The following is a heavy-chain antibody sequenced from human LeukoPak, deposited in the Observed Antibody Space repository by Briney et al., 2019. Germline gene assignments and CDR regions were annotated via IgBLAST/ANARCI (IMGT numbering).Heavy chain of an antibody. V-gene: IGHV4-38-2*02. Sequence: SETLSLTCSVSDDSITMYYWGWIRQPPGKGLEWIGSIYYSGSTYYNPSLKSRVTISIDTSNNQFSLKLSSVTAADTAVYYCARVGSGSYYYYYMDVWGKGTTVTVSS. CDR1: DDSITMYY. CDR3: ARVGSGSYYYYYMDV. J-gene: IGHJ6*03. CDR2: IYYSGST. D-gene: IGHD1-26*01.